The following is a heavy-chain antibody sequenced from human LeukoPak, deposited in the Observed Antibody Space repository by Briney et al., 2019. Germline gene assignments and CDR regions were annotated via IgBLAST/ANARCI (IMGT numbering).Heavy chain of an antibody. Sequence: GGSLRLSCAASGFTFSSFSIHWVRLTPGKGLEWVSFISTTSSTHYVASVKGRFTISRDNAKNSVSLLMSSLRADDTAVYYCVRDPSRLEPGYFDNWGQGVLVTVSS. J-gene: IGHJ4*01. D-gene: IGHD6-19*01. V-gene: IGHV3-21*01. CDR2: ISTTSST. CDR3: VRDPSRLEPGYFDN. CDR1: GFTFSSFS.